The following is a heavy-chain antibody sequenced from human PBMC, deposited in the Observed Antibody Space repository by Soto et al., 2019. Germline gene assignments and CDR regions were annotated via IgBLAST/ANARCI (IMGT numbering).Heavy chain of an antibody. CDR1: GDTFTEYY. CDR3: ARGGHVVVVTAALDY. CDR2: VNPSGGHT. V-gene: IGHV1-46*01. Sequence: QVQLMQSGAEVKKPGASVKVSCKASGDTFTEYYIHWVRQAPGQGLEWMGTVNPSGGHTTYAQHFLGRVTITRDTATSTLYMELTSLTSADTAVYYCARGGHVVVVTAALDYWGQGTLVTVSS. J-gene: IGHJ4*02. D-gene: IGHD2-21*02.